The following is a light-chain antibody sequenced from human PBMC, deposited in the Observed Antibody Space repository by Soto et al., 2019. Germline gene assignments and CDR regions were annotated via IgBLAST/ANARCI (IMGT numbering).Light chain of an antibody. CDR1: QGINSY. J-gene: IGKJ4*01. Sequence: DIQLTQSPSFLSASVGDRVTITCRASQGINSYLAWYQQKPGKAPKLLIYAASTLQSGVPSRLSGSGSGTEFTLTISSLQPEDFATYYCQQLNSYPLTFGGGTKVDIK. CDR3: QQLNSYPLT. V-gene: IGKV1-9*01. CDR2: AAS.